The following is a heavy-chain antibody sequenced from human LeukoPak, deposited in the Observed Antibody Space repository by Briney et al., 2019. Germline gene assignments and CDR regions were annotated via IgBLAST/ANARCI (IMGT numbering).Heavy chain of an antibody. D-gene: IGHD6-19*01. J-gene: IGHJ4*02. Sequence: GGSLRLSCAASGFTFSSYAMHWVRQAPGKGLEWVAVISYDGSNKYYADSVKGRFTISRDNSKNTLYLQMSSLRAEDTAVYYCASRAAVAGDDFDYWGQGTLVTVSS. V-gene: IGHV3-30*04. CDR1: GFTFSSYA. CDR3: ASRAAVAGDDFDY. CDR2: ISYDGSNK.